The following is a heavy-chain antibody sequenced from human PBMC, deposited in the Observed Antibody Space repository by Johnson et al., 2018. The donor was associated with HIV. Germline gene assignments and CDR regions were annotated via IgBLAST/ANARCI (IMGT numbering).Heavy chain of an antibody. V-gene: IGHV3-20*04. J-gene: IGHJ3*02. Sequence: VQLVESGGGVVRPGGSLRLSCAASGFTFDDYGMSWVRQAPGKGLEWVSGINWNGGSKGYGDSVKVRFTIARDNAKNSLYMQMNSLRAEDTAVYYCARAQLLADDAFNNWGQGTMVTVSS. CDR1: GFTFDDYG. D-gene: IGHD6-6*01. CDR2: INWNGGSK. CDR3: ARAQLLADDAFNN.